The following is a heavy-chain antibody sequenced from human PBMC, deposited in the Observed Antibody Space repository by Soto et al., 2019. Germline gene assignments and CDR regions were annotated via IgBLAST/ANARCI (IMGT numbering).Heavy chain of an antibody. D-gene: IGHD2-2*02. CDR1: GYTFTGYY. CDR3: ARDTASIVVVPAAILYYYYGMDV. Sequence: ASVKVSCKASGYTFTGYYMHWVRQAPGQGLEWMGWINPNSGGTNYAQKFQGRVTMTRDTSISTAYMELSRLRSDDTAVHYCARDTASIVVVPAAILYYYYGMDVWGQGTTVTVSS. CDR2: INPNSGGT. J-gene: IGHJ6*02. V-gene: IGHV1-2*02.